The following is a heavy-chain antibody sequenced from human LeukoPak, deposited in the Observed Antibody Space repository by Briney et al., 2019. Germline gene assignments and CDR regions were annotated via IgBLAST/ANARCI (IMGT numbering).Heavy chain of an antibody. CDR3: ARTGGSLGYYYYMDV. J-gene: IGHJ6*03. CDR2: ISSSSSYM. D-gene: IGHD2-15*01. V-gene: IGHV3-21*01. Sequence: GGSLRLSCAASGFTFSSYAMSWVRQAPGKGLEWVSSISSSSSYMYYADSVKGRFTISRDKAKNALYLQMNSLRAEDTAVYYCARTGGSLGYYYYMDVWGKGTTVTVSS. CDR1: GFTFSSYA.